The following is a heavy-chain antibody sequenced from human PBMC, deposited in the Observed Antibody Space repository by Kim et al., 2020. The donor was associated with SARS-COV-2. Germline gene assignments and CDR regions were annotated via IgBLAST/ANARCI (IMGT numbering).Heavy chain of an antibody. Sequence: SETLSLTCTVSGDSISSGSYYWVWIRQPPGKGLEWIGSIYNSGSTYYNPSLKSRVNISVDKSKNQFSLGLSSVTAADAAVYYCARRGVCNGGNCKSSLDVWGQGTTVTVSS. CDR3: ARRGVCNGGNCKSSLDV. J-gene: IGHJ6*02. CDR2: IYNSGST. V-gene: IGHV4-39*07. D-gene: IGHD2-15*01. CDR1: GDSISSGSYY.